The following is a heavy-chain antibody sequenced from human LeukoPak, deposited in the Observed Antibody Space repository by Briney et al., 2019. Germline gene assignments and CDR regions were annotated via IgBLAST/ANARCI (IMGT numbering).Heavy chain of an antibody. V-gene: IGHV3-30-3*01. D-gene: IGHD3-9*01. J-gene: IGHJ4*02. CDR2: ISYDGSNK. Sequence: SGGSLRLSCAASGFTFSSYAMHWVRQAPGKGLEWVAVISYDGSNKYYADSVKGRFTISRDNSKNTLYLQMNSLRAEDTAVYYCASSQRYYDILTGLDYWGQGTLVTVSS. CDR3: ASSQRYYDILTGLDY. CDR1: GFTFSSYA.